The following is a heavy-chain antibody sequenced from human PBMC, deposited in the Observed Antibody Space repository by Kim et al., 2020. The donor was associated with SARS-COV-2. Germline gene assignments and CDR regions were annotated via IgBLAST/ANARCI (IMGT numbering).Heavy chain of an antibody. V-gene: IGHV4-39*01. J-gene: IGHJ5*02. Sequence: YTPSLKSRVTISVDTSKNQFSLKLSSVTAADTAVYYCARRDYYDSSGYDLWGQGTLVTVSS. CDR3: ARRDYYDSSGYDL. D-gene: IGHD3-22*01.